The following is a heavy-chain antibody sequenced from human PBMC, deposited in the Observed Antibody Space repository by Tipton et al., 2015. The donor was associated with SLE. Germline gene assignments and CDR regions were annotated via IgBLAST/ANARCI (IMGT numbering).Heavy chain of an antibody. CDR3: ARGAGSSGAFDY. CDR2: IYYSGST. CDR1: GGSISSSSYY. D-gene: IGHD2-15*01. J-gene: IGHJ4*02. V-gene: IGHV4-39*07. Sequence: TLSLTCTVSGGSISSSSYYWGWIRQPPGKGLEWIGSIYYSGSTYYNPSLKSRVTISVDTSKNQFSLKLSSATAADTAVYYCARGAGSSGAFDYWGQGTLVTVST.